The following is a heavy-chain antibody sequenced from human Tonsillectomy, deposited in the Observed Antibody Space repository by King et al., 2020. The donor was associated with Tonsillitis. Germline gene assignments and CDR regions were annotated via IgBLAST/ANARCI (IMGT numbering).Heavy chain of an antibody. V-gene: IGHV4-59*01. CDR3: ARRPTRFWGAYSHYMDV. CDR1: GGFINDYF. D-gene: IGHD3-16*01. Sequence: QLQESGPGLVKSSETLSLTCTVSGGFINDYFWSWIRPPPGKGLEWIGYIYYSGSTNYNPSLRSRVTMSVDTSKNQFSLNLTSVTAADTAVYYCARRPTRFWGAYSHYMDVWGKGTTVTVSS. CDR2: IYYSGST. J-gene: IGHJ6*03.